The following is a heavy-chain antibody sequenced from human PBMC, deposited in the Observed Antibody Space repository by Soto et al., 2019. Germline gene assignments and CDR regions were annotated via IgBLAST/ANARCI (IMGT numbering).Heavy chain of an antibody. D-gene: IGHD6-6*01. V-gene: IGHV1-18*01. CDR2: ISAYKGNT. J-gene: IGHJ4*02. Sequence: ASVKGSCKASGYTFTNYGISWVRQAPGQGLEWMGWISAYKGNTNYAQKFQGRVTMTTDTSTSTAYMELRSLRSDDTAVYYCASRSGQLPYYFDYWGQGTLVTVSS. CDR3: ASRSGQLPYYFDY. CDR1: GYTFTNYG.